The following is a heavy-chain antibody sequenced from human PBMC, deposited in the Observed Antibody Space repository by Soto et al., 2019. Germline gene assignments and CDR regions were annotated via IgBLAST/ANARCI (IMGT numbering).Heavy chain of an antibody. CDR3: ARVVHCSGGSCYGWFDP. CDR1: GYTFTSCG. D-gene: IGHD2-15*01. V-gene: IGHV1-18*01. Sequence: GASVKVSCKASGYTFTSCGICWVRQAPGQGLEWMGWISAYNGNTNYAQKLQGRVTMTTDTSTSTAYMELRSLRSDDTAVYYCARVVHCSGGSCYGWFDPWGQGTLVTVSS. CDR2: ISAYNGNT. J-gene: IGHJ5*02.